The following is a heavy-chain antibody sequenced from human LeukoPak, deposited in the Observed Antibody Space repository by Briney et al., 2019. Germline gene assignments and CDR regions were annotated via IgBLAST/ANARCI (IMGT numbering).Heavy chain of an antibody. Sequence: PGGSLRLSCAASGFTFSTYAMTWVRQAPGKGLEWVSAISGSGGSTYYADSVKGRFTISRDNSKNTLYLQMNSLRAEDTAVYYCAIAAGTYYYDSTEHAPFDYWGQRTLVTVPS. D-gene: IGHD3-22*01. CDR2: ISGSGGST. V-gene: IGHV3-23*01. CDR3: AIAAGTYYYDSTEHAPFDY. J-gene: IGHJ4*02. CDR1: GFTFSTYA.